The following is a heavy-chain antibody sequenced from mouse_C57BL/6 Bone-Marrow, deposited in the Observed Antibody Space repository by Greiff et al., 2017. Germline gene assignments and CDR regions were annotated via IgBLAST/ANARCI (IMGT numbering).Heavy chain of an antibody. J-gene: IGHJ2*01. CDR3: ARATVVPFDY. D-gene: IGHD1-1*01. CDR2: ISDGGSYT. V-gene: IGHV5-4*03. CDR1: GFTFSSYA. Sequence: EVKVVESGGGLVKPGGSLKLSCAASGFTFSSYAMSWVRQTPEKRLEWVATISDGGSYTYYPDNVKGRFTISRDNAKNNLYLQMSHLQSEDTAMYYCARATVVPFDYWGQGTTLTVSS.